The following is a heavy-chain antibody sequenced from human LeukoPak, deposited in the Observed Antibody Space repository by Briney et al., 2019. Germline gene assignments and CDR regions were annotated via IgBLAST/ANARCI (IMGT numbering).Heavy chain of an antibody. V-gene: IGHV3-48*03. J-gene: IGHJ6*04. D-gene: IGHD3-10*02. CDR3: AELGITMIGGV. Sequence: GSLRLSCAASRFTFSSYEMNWVRQAPGKGLEWVSYISSSGSTIYYADSVKGRFTISRDHAKNSLYLQMNSLRAEDTAVYYCAELGITMIGGVWGKGTTVTISS. CDR2: ISSSGSTI. CDR1: RFTFSSYE.